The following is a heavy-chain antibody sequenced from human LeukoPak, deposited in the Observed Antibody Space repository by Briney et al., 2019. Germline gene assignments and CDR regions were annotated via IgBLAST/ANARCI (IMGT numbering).Heavy chain of an antibody. V-gene: IGHV4-4*02. D-gene: IGHD2-2*01. CDR3: TRENMPICPFAF. Sequence: SETLSLTCGVSGGSIDSTNYWSWVRQAPGKGLEWIGEIAHDGTRNYNPSLRSRVAMSFDRANNYFSLSLTAVTAADTALYYCTRENMPICPFAFWGQGVMVTVSS. J-gene: IGHJ4*02. CDR2: IAHDGTR. CDR1: GGSIDSTNY.